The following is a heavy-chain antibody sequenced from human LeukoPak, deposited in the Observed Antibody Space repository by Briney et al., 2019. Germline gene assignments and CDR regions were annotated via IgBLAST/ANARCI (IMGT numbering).Heavy chain of an antibody. CDR3: ARAGEQWLAQDAFDI. D-gene: IGHD6-19*01. J-gene: IGHJ3*02. CDR2: INPSGGST. CDR1: GYTFTSYY. Sequence: GASVKVSCKASGYTFTSYYMHWVRQAPGQGLEWMGIINPSGGSTSYAQKFQGRVTMTRDTSTSTVYMELSSLRSEDTAMYYCARAGEQWLAQDAFDIWGQGTMVTVSS. V-gene: IGHV1-46*01.